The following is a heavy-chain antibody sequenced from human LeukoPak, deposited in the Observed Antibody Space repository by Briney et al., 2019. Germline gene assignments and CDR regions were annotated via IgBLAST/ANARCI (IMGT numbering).Heavy chain of an antibody. CDR2: IYYSGST. V-gene: IGHV4-59*08. Sequence: SETLSLTCTVSGGSISNYYWSWIRQPPGKGLEWIGYIYYSGSTNYNPSLKSRVTISVDTSKNQFSLKLSSVTAADTAVYYCARHSQPDTAMVEPWYYFDYWGQGTLVTVSS. CDR3: ARHSQPDTAMVEPWYYFDY. J-gene: IGHJ4*02. CDR1: GGSISNYY. D-gene: IGHD5-18*01.